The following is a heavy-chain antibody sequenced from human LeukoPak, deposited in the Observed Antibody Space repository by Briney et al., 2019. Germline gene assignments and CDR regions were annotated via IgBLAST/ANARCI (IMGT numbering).Heavy chain of an antibody. CDR3: TTDMVRGVLPLHR. CDR1: GFTFSSYE. D-gene: IGHD3-10*01. J-gene: IGHJ5*02. Sequence: GGSLRLSCAASGFTFSSYEMNWVREAPGKGLGWVGRIKSKTDGGTTDYAAPVNGRFTISREDSKNSPYLQMNSLKTEDTAVYYCTTDMVRGVLPLHRWGQGTLVTVSS. V-gene: IGHV3-15*01. CDR2: IKSKTDGGTT.